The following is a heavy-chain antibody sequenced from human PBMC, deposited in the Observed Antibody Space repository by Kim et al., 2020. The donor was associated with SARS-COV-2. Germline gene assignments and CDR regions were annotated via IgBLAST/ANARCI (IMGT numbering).Heavy chain of an antibody. Sequence: GGSLRLSCAASGFTFSSYSMNWVRQAPGKGLEWVSSISSSSSYIYYADSVKGRFTISRDNAKNSLYLQMNSLRAEDTAVYYCARDRIAVAGTPDYWGQGTLVTVSS. CDR2: ISSSSSYI. J-gene: IGHJ4*02. D-gene: IGHD6-19*01. V-gene: IGHV3-21*01. CDR3: ARDRIAVAGTPDY. CDR1: GFTFSSYS.